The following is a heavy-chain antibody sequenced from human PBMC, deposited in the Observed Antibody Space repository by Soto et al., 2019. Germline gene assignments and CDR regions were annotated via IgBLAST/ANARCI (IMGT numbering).Heavy chain of an antibody. Sequence: PGGSLRLSCAASGFTFSSYGMHWVRQAPGKGLEWVAVISYDGSNKYYADSAKGRFTISRDNSKNTLYLQMNSLRAEDTAVYYCAKELDPVVAAYPVSFDYWGQGTLVTVSS. J-gene: IGHJ4*02. V-gene: IGHV3-30*18. CDR1: GFTFSSYG. CDR3: AKELDPVVAAYPVSFDY. D-gene: IGHD2-15*01. CDR2: ISYDGSNK.